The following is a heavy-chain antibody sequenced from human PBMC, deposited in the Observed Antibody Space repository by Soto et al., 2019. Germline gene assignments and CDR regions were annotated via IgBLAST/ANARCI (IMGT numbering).Heavy chain of an antibody. J-gene: IGHJ6*02. V-gene: IGHV4-59*08. CDR3: ARRTGYYYGMDV. Sequence: QVQLQESGPGLVKPSETLSLTCTVSGGSISSYYWSWIRQPPGKGLEWIGYIYYSGSTNYNPSLKSRVTISVDTSKTQFSLKLSSVTAADTAVYYCARRTGYYYGMDVWGQGTTVTVSS. D-gene: IGHD3-10*01. CDR2: IYYSGST. CDR1: GGSISSYY.